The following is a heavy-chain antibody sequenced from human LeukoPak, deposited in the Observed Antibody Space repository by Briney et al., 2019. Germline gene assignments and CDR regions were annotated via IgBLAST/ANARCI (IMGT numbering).Heavy chain of an antibody. V-gene: IGHV3-48*03. CDR2: ISTSGSTI. D-gene: IGHD1-26*01. Sequence: HPGGSLRLSCAASGFTFRSYEMNWVRQAPGKGLEWVSYISTSGSTIYYADSVKGRFTISRDNAKNSLYLQMNSLRDEDTAVYYCARNRDGGYSSLYYMDVWGKGTTVTISS. CDR3: ARNRDGGYSSLYYMDV. CDR1: GFTFRSYE. J-gene: IGHJ6*03.